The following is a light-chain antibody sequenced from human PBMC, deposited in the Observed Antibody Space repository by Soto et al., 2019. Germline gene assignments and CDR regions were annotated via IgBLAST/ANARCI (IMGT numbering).Light chain of an antibody. Sequence: DIQMTQSPSTLSASVGDRVTITCRASQSISSWLAWYQQKPGKAPKLLIYDASSLESGVPSRFSGSGSGTEFTLTISSLQPDDFAPYYCQQYNSYSRLTFGGGTKVDIK. CDR2: DAS. V-gene: IGKV1-5*01. CDR1: QSISSW. CDR3: QQYNSYSRLT. J-gene: IGKJ4*01.